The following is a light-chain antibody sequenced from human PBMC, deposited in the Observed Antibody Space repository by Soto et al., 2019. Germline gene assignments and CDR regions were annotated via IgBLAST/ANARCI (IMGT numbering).Light chain of an antibody. CDR1: SSDVGGYNY. CDR2: DVS. CDR3: SSYTTSNTRQIV. J-gene: IGLJ1*01. Sequence: QSALTQPASVSGSPGQSITISCTGTSSDVGGYNYFSWYQQHPGKAPKFMIYDVSNRPSGVSNRLSGSKSGNTASLTISGLQDEDEEDYYCSSYTTSNTRQIVFGTGTKLTVL. V-gene: IGLV2-14*01.